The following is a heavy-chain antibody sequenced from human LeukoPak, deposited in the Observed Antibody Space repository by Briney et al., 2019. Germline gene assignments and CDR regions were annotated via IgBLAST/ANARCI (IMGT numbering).Heavy chain of an antibody. V-gene: IGHV3-66*01. D-gene: IGHD3-16*02. Sequence: GGSLRLSCAASGFTVSSNHMTWVRQAPGKGLEWVSVIYSGGSTYYADSVKGRFTISRDNSKNTLYLQMNSLRAEDTAVYYCAIRGGLSLYGAFDIWGQGTMVTVSS. CDR1: GFTVSSNH. CDR3: AIRGGLSLYGAFDI. J-gene: IGHJ3*02. CDR2: IYSGGST.